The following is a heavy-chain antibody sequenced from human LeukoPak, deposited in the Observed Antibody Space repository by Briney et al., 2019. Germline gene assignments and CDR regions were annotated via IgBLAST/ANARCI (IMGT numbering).Heavy chain of an antibody. V-gene: IGHV5-51*01. CDR3: ARHDSIDFWSGYSLDY. J-gene: IGHJ4*02. CDR2: IYPGDSDT. Sequence: GESLQISCQGSGSSFTSYWIGWVRQMPGKGLEWMGIIYPGDSDTRYSPSFQGQVTISADKSISTAYLQWSSLKASDTAMYYCARHDSIDFWSGYSLDYWGRGTLVTVSS. CDR1: GSSFTSYW. D-gene: IGHD3-3*01.